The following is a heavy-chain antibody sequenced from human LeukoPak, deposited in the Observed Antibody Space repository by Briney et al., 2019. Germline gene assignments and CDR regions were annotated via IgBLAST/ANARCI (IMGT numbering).Heavy chain of an antibody. CDR3: ARERGDPVGAPGNAFDI. Sequence: ASVKVSCKVSRDSLTRITVHWVRRAPGKGLEWMGGFDPINAETIYAERFLDRVTMTEDTSVDTAYMELNSLQSDDTAVYYCARERGDPVGAPGNAFDIWGQGTMVTVSS. V-gene: IGHV1-24*01. CDR1: RDSLTRIT. CDR2: FDPINAET. J-gene: IGHJ3*02. D-gene: IGHD1-26*01.